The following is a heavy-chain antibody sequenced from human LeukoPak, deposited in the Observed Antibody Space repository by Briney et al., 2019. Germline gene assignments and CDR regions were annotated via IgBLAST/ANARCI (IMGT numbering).Heavy chain of an antibody. CDR1: GYTFTSYD. D-gene: IGHD2-8*01. J-gene: IGHJ4*02. Sequence: ASVKVSCKASGYTFTSYDINWVRQAPGQGLEWMGWVNPKSGNTGYKQKFQARVTITRDTSITTAYMELSSLTSDDTAVYFCARGLPLGYCTYGVCYPPKHFDFWGQGTLDTVSS. CDR3: ARGLPLGYCTYGVCYPPKHFDF. CDR2: VNPKSGNT. V-gene: IGHV1-8*03.